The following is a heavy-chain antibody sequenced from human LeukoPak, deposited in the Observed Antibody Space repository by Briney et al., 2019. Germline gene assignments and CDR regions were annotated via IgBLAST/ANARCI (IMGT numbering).Heavy chain of an antibody. Sequence: SETLSLTCTVSGGSISSGDYYWSWIRQPPGKGLERIGYIYYSGSTYYNPSLKSRVTISVDTSKNQFSLKLSSVTAADTAVYYCAREGYYGSGSYSDYWGQGTLVTVSS. V-gene: IGHV4-30-4*01. J-gene: IGHJ4*02. CDR1: GGSISSGDYY. CDR3: AREGYYGSGSYSDY. CDR2: IYYSGST. D-gene: IGHD3-10*01.